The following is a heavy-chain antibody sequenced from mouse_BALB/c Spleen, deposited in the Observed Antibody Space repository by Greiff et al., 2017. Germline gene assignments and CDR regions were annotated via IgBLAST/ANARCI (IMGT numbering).Heavy chain of an antibody. CDR2: INSNGGST. Sequence: EVHLVESGGGLVQPGGSLKLSCAASGFTFSSYGMSWVRQTPDKRLELVATINSNGGSTYYPDSVKGRFTISRDNAKNTLYLQMSSLKSEDTAMYYCARDTYYRYDGVDYWGQGTTLTVSS. CDR3: ARDTYYRYDGVDY. V-gene: IGHV5-6-3*01. D-gene: IGHD2-14*01. CDR1: GFTFSSYG. J-gene: IGHJ2*01.